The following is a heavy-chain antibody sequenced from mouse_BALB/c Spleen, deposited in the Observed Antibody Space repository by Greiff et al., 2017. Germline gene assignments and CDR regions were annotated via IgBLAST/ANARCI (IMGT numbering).Heavy chain of an antibody. CDR3: ANLMITTGDDY. CDR2: IYPGNSDT. J-gene: IGHJ2*01. Sequence: EVQLQQSGTVLARPGASVKMSCKASGYTFTSYWMHWVKQRPGQGLEWIGAIYPGNSDTSYNQKFKGKAKLTAVTSTSTAYMELSSLTNEDSAVYYCANLMITTGDDYWGQGTTLTVSS. D-gene: IGHD2-4*01. V-gene: IGHV1-5*01. CDR1: GYTFTSYW.